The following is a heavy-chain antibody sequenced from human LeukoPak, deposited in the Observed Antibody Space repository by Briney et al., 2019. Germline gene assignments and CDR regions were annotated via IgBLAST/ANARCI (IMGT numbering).Heavy chain of an antibody. D-gene: IGHD2-2*01. CDR2: IKPSGSEK. CDR3: ARIVVPAASYNWFDP. V-gene: IGHV3-7*01. Sequence: GGSLRLSCEGSGFTFSNYWMTWVRQAPEKGLEWVANIKPSGSEKHYADSVEGRFTISRDNAKNSLYLQMNSLRAEDTAVYYCARIVVPAASYNWFDPWGQGTLVTVSS. CDR1: GFTFSNYW. J-gene: IGHJ5*02.